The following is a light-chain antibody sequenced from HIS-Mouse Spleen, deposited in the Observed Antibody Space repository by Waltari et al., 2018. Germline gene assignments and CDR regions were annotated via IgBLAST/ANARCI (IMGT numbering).Light chain of an antibody. CDR1: QSVSSSY. CDR3: QQYGSSPSYT. CDR2: GAS. J-gene: IGKJ2*01. Sequence: EIVLPQSPGTLSLSPGERATLSCRASQSVSSSYLAWYQQKPGQAPRLLIYGASSRATGLPDRFSGSGSGTDFTLTISRLEPEDFAVYYCQQYGSSPSYTFGQGTKLEIK. V-gene: IGKV3-20*01.